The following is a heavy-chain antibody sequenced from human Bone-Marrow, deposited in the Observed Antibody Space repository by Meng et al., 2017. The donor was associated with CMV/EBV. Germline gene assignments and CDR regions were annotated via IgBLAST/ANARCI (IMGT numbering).Heavy chain of an antibody. Sequence: LSCAASGFTFSDYYIGWIRQAPGKGLEWVSYISSSGSTIYYADSVKGRFTISRDNAKNSLYLQMNSLRAEDTAVYYCARGVGATYLDYWGQGTLVTVSS. CDR2: ISSSGSTI. V-gene: IGHV3-11*01. CDR1: GFTFSDYY. D-gene: IGHD1-26*01. CDR3: ARGVGATYLDY. J-gene: IGHJ4*02.